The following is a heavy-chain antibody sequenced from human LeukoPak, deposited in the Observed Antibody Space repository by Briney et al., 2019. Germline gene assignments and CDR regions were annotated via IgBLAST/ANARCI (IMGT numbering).Heavy chain of an antibody. Sequence: RPGGSLRLSWAASGFTFDDYGMSWVRQAPGKGLEWVSGINWNGGSTGYADSVKGRFTISRDNAKNSLYLQMNSLRAEDTALYYCARERSGSGSYHLDYWGQGTLVTVSS. CDR3: ARERSGSGSYHLDY. V-gene: IGHV3-20*04. CDR1: GFTFDDYG. CDR2: INWNGGST. J-gene: IGHJ4*02. D-gene: IGHD1-26*01.